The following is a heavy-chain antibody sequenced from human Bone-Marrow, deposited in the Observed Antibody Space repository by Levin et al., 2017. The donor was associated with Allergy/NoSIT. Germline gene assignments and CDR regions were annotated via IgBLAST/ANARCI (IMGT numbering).Heavy chain of an antibody. CDR1: EFSLGDFY. D-gene: IGHD1-1*01. J-gene: IGHJ6*02. V-gene: IGHV3-11*01. CDR2: ISQSGDIK. CDR3: ARDLGSGSSSTSMDV. Sequence: SCTASEFSLGDFYMTWIRQAPGKGLEWISYISQSGDIKFYADSVRGRFTISRDNAKDSVYLHMESLKAEDTAIYYCARDLGSGSSSTSMDVWGPGTTVSVSS.